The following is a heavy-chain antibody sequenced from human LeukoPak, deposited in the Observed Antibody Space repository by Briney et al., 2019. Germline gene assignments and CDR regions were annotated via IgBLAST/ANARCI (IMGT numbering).Heavy chain of an antibody. J-gene: IGHJ4*02. CDR2: ISYDGSNK. Sequence: GGSLRLSCAASGFTFSSYAMHWVRQAPGKGLEWVAVISYDGSNKYYADSVKGRFTISRDNSKNTLYLQMNSLRAEDTAVYYCAKGGSFDYWGQGTLVTVSS. D-gene: IGHD1-26*01. CDR1: GFTFSSYA. CDR3: AKGGSFDY. V-gene: IGHV3-30*04.